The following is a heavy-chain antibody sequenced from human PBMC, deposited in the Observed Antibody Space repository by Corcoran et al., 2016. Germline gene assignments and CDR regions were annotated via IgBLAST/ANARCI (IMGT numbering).Heavy chain of an antibody. CDR3: ARDIVTRAVGGQLNWFDP. D-gene: IGHD6-19*01. V-gene: IGHV4-4*07. J-gene: IGHJ5*02. CDR1: GGSISSYY. Sequence: QVQLQESGPGLVKPSETLSLTCTVSGGSISSYYWSWIRQPAGKGLEWIGRIYTSGSTNYNPSLKSRVTMSVDTSKNQFSLKLSSVTAADTAVYYCARDIVTRAVGGQLNWFDPWGQGTLVTVSS. CDR2: IYTSGST.